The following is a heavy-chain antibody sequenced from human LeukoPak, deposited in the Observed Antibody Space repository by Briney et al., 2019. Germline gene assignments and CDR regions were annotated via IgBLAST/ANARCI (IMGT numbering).Heavy chain of an antibody. J-gene: IGHJ6*02. D-gene: IGHD4-23*01. CDR2: IYYSGST. V-gene: IGHV4-31*03. CDR1: GGSISSGGYY. Sequence: SQTLSLTCTVSGGSISSGGYYWSWIRQHPGKGLEWIGYIYYSGSTYYNPSLKSRVTISVDTSKNQFSLKLSSVTAADMAVYYCARARVVYGGNFVGLYYGMDVWGQGTTVTVSS. CDR3: ARARVVYGGNFVGLYYGMDV.